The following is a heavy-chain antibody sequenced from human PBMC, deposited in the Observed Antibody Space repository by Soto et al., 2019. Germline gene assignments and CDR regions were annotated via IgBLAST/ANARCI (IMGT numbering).Heavy chain of an antibody. CDR3: ARGVGRNYDILTGPSGYYYYVMDV. CDR2: IIPIFGTA. D-gene: IGHD3-9*01. CDR1: GGTFSSYA. J-gene: IGHJ6*02. Sequence: ASVKVSCKASGGTFSSYAISWVRQAPGQGLEWMGGIIPIFGTANYAQKFQGRVTITADESTSTAYMELSSLRSEDTAVYYCARGVGRNYDILTGPSGYYYYVMDVWGQGTKVTVSS. V-gene: IGHV1-69*13.